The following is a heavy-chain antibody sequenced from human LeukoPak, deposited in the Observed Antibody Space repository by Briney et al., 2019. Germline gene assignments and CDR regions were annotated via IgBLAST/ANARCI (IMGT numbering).Heavy chain of an antibody. CDR3: ARGCVEMATIGDYYYGMDV. D-gene: IGHD5-24*01. CDR1: GGSISSSSYY. J-gene: IGHJ6*02. V-gene: IGHV4-39*01. Sequence: SETLSLTCTVSGGSISSSSYYWGWIRQPPGKGLEWIGRIYYSGSTYYNPSLKSRVTISVDTSKNQFSLKLSSVTAADTAVYYCARGCVEMATIGDYYYGMDVWGQGTTVTVSS. CDR2: IYYSGST.